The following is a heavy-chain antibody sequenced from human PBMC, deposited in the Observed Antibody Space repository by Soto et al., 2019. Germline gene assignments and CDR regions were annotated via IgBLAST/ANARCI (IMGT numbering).Heavy chain of an antibody. D-gene: IGHD6-13*01. V-gene: IGHV3-33*01. CDR3: ARDNSSSWYGQTNWFDP. CDR1: GFTFSSYG. J-gene: IGHJ5*02. Sequence: QVQLVESGGGVVQPGRSLRLSCAASGFTFSSYGMHWVRQAPGKGLEWVAVIWYDGSNKYYADSVKGRFTISRDNSKNRPYLQMNRLRAEDTAVYYCARDNSSSWYGQTNWFDPWGQGTLVTVSS. CDR2: IWYDGSNK.